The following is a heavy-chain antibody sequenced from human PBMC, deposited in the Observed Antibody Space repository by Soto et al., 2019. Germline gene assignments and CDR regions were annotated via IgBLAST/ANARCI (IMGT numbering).Heavy chain of an antibody. J-gene: IGHJ5*02. D-gene: IGHD6-19*01. V-gene: IGHV4-59*01. Sequence: PSETLSLTCTVSGGSISSYYWSWIRQPPGKGLEWIGYIYYSGSTNYNPSLNSRVNISVDTPKNQFSLKLSSVTAADTAVYYCARGYSSGWPAYNWFDPWGQGTLVTVSS. CDR2: IYYSGST. CDR1: GGSISSYY. CDR3: ARGYSSGWPAYNWFDP.